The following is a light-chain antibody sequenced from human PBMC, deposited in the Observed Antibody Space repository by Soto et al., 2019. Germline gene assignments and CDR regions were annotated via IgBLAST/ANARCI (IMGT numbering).Light chain of an antibody. V-gene: IGLV1-40*01. Sequence: QSVLTQPPSVSGAPGQRVTISCTGSSTNIGAGYDVHWYQHLPGTAPKLLIYGNINRPSGVPERFSGSNSGNSATLTISRVEAGDEADYYCQVWDSGSDRYVFGPGTKLTVL. J-gene: IGLJ1*01. CDR1: STNIGAGYD. CDR2: GNI. CDR3: QVWDSGSDRYV.